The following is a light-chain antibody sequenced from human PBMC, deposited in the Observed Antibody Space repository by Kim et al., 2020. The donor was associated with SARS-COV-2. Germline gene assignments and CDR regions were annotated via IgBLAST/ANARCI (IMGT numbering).Light chain of an antibody. CDR1: SSNIGSNP. V-gene: IGLV1-44*01. Sequence: QSVLTQPPSASGTPGQRVTISCSGSSSNIGSNPVNWYQHLPGTAPKLLIYTNNQRPSGVPDRFSGSKSGTSASLAISGLQSEDEADYYCASWDDSLNSWVFGGGTQLTV. CDR3: ASWDDSLNSWV. CDR2: TNN. J-gene: IGLJ3*02.